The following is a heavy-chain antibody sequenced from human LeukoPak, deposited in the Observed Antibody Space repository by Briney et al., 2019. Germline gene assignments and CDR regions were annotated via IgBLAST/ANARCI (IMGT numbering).Heavy chain of an antibody. CDR3: ARGGTLAYCGGDCYWADY. D-gene: IGHD2-21*02. Sequence: SETLSLTCTVSGGSISSSSYYWGWIRQPPGKGLEWIGSIYYSGSTYYNPSLKSRVTISVDTSKNQFSLKLSSVTAADTAVYYCARGGTLAYCGGDCYWADYWGQGTLVTVSS. V-gene: IGHV4-39*07. CDR2: IYYSGST. J-gene: IGHJ4*02. CDR1: GGSISSSSYY.